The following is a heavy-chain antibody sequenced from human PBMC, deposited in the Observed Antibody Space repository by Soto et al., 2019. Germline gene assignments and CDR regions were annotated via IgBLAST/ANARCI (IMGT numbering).Heavy chain of an antibody. CDR2: IYWNDEK. Sequence: KESGPTLVTPTQTLTLTCTFSGFSLSTSGVGVGWIRQPPGKALEWLALIYWNDEKRYSPSLKSRLTITKDTSKNQVVLTMTNMDPVDTATYYCARLYYYDSSGYYYFDYWGQGTLVTVSA. CDR3: ARLYYYDSSGYYYFDY. V-gene: IGHV2-5*01. D-gene: IGHD3-22*01. J-gene: IGHJ4*02. CDR1: GFSLSTSGVG.